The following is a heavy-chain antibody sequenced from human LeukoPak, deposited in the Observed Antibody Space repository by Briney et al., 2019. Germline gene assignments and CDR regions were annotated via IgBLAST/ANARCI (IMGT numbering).Heavy chain of an antibody. J-gene: IGHJ3*02. Sequence: GGSLRLSCAASGFTFSNAWMSWVRQAPGKGLEWVGRIKSKTDGGTTDYAAPVKGRFTISRDGSKNTLYLQMNSLKTEDTAVYYCTTGIPGAEDAFDIWGQGTMVTVSS. CDR2: IKSKTDGGTT. CDR3: TTGIPGAEDAFDI. CDR1: GFTFSNAW. V-gene: IGHV3-15*01. D-gene: IGHD2-21*01.